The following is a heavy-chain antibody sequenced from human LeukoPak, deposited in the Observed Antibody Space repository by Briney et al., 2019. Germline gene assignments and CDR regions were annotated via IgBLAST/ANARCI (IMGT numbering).Heavy chain of an antibody. CDR2: ISAYNGNT. D-gene: IGHD2-2*01. J-gene: IGHJ4*02. V-gene: IGHV1-18*01. CDR3: TVVVPAALIDY. CDR1: VYTFTSYG. Sequence: ASVKVSCKASVYTFTSYGISWVRQAPGQGLEWMGWISAYNGNTNYAQKLQGRVTMTTDTSTSTAYMELRSLRSDDTAVYYCTVVVPAALIDYWGQGTLVTVSS.